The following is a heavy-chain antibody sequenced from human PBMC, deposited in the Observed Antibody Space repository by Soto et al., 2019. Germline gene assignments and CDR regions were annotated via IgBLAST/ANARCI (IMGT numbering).Heavy chain of an antibody. CDR2: IYHSGST. CDR3: ARVDIVIIPAAIRDYYYYGMDV. V-gene: IGHV4-4*02. J-gene: IGHJ6*02. D-gene: IGHD2-2*02. CDR1: GASISSSSW. Sequence: SETLSLTCAVSGASISSSSWWSWVRQPPGKGLEWIGEIYHSGSTTYNPSLKSRVTISVDKSKNQFSLKLSSVTAADTAIYYCARVDIVIIPAAIRDYYYYGMDVWGQGTTVTVSS.